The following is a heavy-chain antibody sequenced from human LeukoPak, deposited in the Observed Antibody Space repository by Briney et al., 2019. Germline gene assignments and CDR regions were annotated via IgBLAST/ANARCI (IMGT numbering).Heavy chain of an antibody. CDR3: AKDGSYFDFDY. V-gene: IGHV3-23*01. CDR1: GFTFSTYA. J-gene: IGHJ4*02. D-gene: IGHD1-26*01. Sequence: GGSLRLSCEASGFTFSTYAMSWVRQAPGTGLEWASGISGSGDSTYYADSVQGRFAISRDNSKNTLYLQMNSLRAEDTAIYYCAKDGSYFDFDYWGQGTLVTVSS. CDR2: ISGSGDST.